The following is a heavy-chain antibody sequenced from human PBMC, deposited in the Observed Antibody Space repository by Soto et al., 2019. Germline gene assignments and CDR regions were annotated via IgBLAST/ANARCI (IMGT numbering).Heavy chain of an antibody. CDR3: ARWNSYFDY. J-gene: IGHJ4*02. D-gene: IGHD1-1*01. Sequence: GASVKVSCKASGYTFTSYAMHWVRQAPGQRLEWMGWINAGNGNTKYSQKFQGRVTMTTDTSTSTAYMELRSLRSDDTAVYYCARWNSYFDYWGQGTLVTVSS. CDR2: INAGNGNT. V-gene: IGHV1-3*01. CDR1: GYTFTSYA.